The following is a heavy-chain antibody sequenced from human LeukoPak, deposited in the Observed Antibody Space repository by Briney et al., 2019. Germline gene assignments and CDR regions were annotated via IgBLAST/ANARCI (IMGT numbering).Heavy chain of an antibody. CDR2: IYPGDSDT. CDR1: GYNFHTYW. V-gene: IGHV5-51*01. J-gene: IGHJ4*02. D-gene: IGHD3-22*01. Sequence: GESLKISCKGSGYNFHTYWIGWVRQLAGKGLEWMGIIYPGDSDTRYSPPFQGQVTISADKSISTAYLQWTGLKASDTAIYYCARLYSASPSGYSDYWGQGNLVTVSS. CDR3: ARLYSASPSGYSDY.